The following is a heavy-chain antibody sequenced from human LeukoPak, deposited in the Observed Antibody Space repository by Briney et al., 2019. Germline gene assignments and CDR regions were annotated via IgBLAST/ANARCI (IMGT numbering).Heavy chain of an antibody. J-gene: IGHJ4*02. CDR1: GFTFSNYS. D-gene: IGHD7-27*01. V-gene: IGHV3-66*01. CDR3: ARDGENHYYDY. Sequence: PGGSLRLSCAASGFTFSNYSMSWLRQAPGKGLEWVSVIYSGGTIYYADSVKGRFTISRDNSKNTVYLEMNSLRAEDTAVYYCARDGENHYYDYWGQGTLVTVS. CDR2: IYSGGTI.